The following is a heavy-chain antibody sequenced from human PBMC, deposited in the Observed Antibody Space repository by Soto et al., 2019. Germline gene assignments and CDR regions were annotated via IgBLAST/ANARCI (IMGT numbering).Heavy chain of an antibody. CDR1: GFTFSSYA. J-gene: IGHJ6*02. CDR2: ISGSDNTT. Sequence: VGSLRLPCAASGFTFSSYAMSWVRQAPGKGLEWVSAISGSDNTTYYADSVKGRFTISRDNSKNTLYLQMSSLRADDTAVYYCAPMGVWGQGTTVTVSS. CDR3: APMGV. V-gene: IGHV3-23*01.